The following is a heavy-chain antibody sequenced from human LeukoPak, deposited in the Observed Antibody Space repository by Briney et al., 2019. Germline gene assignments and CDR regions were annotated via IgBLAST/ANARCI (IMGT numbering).Heavy chain of an antibody. J-gene: IGHJ5*02. Sequence: GASVKVSCKTSGYTFTGYYMHWVRQAPEQGLEWMGWINPNSGGTNYAQKFQGRVTMTRDTSFSTAYMELSRLRSDDTAVYYCARDSHDWNYSGFDPWGQGTLVTVSS. CDR2: INPNSGGT. CDR1: GYTFTGYY. V-gene: IGHV1-2*02. D-gene: IGHD1-7*01. CDR3: ARDSHDWNYSGFDP.